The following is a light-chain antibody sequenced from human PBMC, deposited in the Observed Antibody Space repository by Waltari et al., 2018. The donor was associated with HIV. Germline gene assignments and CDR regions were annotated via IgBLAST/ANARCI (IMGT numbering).Light chain of an antibody. CDR3: GTWDSSLSAVV. J-gene: IGLJ2*01. Sequence: QSVLTQPPSVSAAPGQKVTISCSGSSSNIANNFVSWYQQLPGTAPKLLIYEGEGRPSGIADRFSGSRSGTSATLGITGLQTGDEADYYCGTWDSSLSAVVVGGGTKLTVL. V-gene: IGLV1-51*02. CDR2: EGE. CDR1: SSNIANNF.